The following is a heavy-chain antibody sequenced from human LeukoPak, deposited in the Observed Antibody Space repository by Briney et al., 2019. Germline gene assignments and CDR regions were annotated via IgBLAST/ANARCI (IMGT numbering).Heavy chain of an antibody. CDR1: GGTFGSYA. Sequence: ASVKVSCKASGGTFGSYAISWVRQAPGQGLEWMGGIIPIFGTADYAQKFQGRVTITADESTSTAYMELSSLRSEDTAVYYCARDNEYYYDSSGLDVVGAFDIWGQGTMVTVSS. D-gene: IGHD3-22*01. J-gene: IGHJ3*02. V-gene: IGHV1-69*13. CDR3: ARDNEYYYDSSGLDVVGAFDI. CDR2: IIPIFGTA.